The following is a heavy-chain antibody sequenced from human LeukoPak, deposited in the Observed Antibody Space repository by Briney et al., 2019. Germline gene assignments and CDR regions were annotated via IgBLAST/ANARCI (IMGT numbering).Heavy chain of an antibody. D-gene: IGHD5-18*01. CDR3: ARGPIQLWIHNAMDV. CDR1: GFTFGDHA. CDR2: IRSKAYRGTT. J-gene: IGHJ6*02. V-gene: IGHV3-49*04. Sequence: PGRSLRLSCTGSGFTFGDHAMSWVRQAPGKGLEWVGFIRSKAYRGTTEYAASVKGRFTISRDDSASIAYLQMSSPRTEDTAVYYCARGPIQLWIHNAMDVWGQGTTVTVSS.